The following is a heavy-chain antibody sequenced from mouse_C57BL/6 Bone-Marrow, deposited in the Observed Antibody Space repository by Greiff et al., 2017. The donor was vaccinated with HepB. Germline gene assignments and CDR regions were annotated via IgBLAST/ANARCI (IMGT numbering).Heavy chain of an antibody. D-gene: IGHD1-1*01. CDR2: IDPSDSET. Sequence: QVQLQQPGAELVRPGSSVKLSCKASGYTFTSYWMHWVKQRPIQGLEWIGNIDPSDSETHYNQKFKDKATLTVDKSSSTAYMPLSSLTSEDSAVYYCARYSSYGFDYWGQGTTLTVSS. CDR1: GYTFTSYW. J-gene: IGHJ2*01. CDR3: ARYSSYGFDY. V-gene: IGHV1-52*01.